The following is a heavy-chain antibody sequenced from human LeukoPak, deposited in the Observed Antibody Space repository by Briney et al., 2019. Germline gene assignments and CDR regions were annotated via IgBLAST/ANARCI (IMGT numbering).Heavy chain of an antibody. Sequence: SETLSLTCGVSGGSISNDYCTWSRQPPGKGLEWIGFVQSGNTNYNPSLKSRVTISVDKSKKQFSLRLTSVTAADTAVYYCARAGMLPYAFDVWGQGTTVTVSS. CDR2: VQSGNT. V-gene: IGHV4-59*08. CDR3: ARAGMLPYAFDV. J-gene: IGHJ3*01. CDR1: GGSISNDY. D-gene: IGHD2-15*01.